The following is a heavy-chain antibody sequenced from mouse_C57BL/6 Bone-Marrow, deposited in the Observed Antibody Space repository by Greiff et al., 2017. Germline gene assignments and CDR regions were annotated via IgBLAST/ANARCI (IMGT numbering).Heavy chain of an antibody. J-gene: IGHJ3*01. V-gene: IGHV2-2*01. CDR3: ARNGGSGRGFAY. Sequence: QVQLKESGPGLVQPSQSLSITCTVSGFSLTSYGVHWVRQSPGKGLEWLGVVWSGGSTDYNAAFISRLSISKDNSKSQVFFKMNSLQADDTAIYSCARNGGSGRGFAYWGQGTLVTVSA. CDR1: GFSLTSYG. D-gene: IGHD4-1*01. CDR2: VWSGGST.